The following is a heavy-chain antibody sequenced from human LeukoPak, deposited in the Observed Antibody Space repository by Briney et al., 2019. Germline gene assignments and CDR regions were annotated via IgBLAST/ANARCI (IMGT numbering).Heavy chain of an antibody. CDR3: ARGAYCGGDCYSYYYYYIDV. Sequence: ASVKVSCKASGYTFTSYGIIWVRQAPGQGLEWMGWISAYNGNTNYAQKLQGRVTMTTDTSTSTAYMELRSLRSDDTAVYYCARGAYCGGDCYSYYYYYIDVWGKGTTVTVSS. J-gene: IGHJ6*03. CDR1: GYTFTSYG. CDR2: ISAYNGNT. V-gene: IGHV1-18*01. D-gene: IGHD2-21*02.